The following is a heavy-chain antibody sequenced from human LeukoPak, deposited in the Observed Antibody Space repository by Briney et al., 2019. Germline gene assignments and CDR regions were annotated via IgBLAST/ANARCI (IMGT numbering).Heavy chain of an antibody. CDR2: ISGSGDST. J-gene: IGHJ4*02. V-gene: IGHV3-23*01. Sequence: PGGSLRLSCAGSGFTFNNYAMSWVRQAPGKGLEWVSSISGSGDSTYYADSVKGRFAISRDNSRSTLSLQMNSLRAEDTAVYFCAKSDCGAASCYTAETWGQGTLVTVSS. CDR3: AKSDCGAASCYTAET. D-gene: IGHD2-2*02. CDR1: GFTFNNYA.